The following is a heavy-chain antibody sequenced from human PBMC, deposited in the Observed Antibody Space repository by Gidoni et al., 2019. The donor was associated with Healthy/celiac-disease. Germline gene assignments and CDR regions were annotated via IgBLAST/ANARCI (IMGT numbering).Heavy chain of an antibody. CDR2: ISGSGGST. CDR3: AKDWAAAGRRNDY. CDR1: GFTFSSYA. D-gene: IGHD6-13*01. J-gene: IGHJ4*02. V-gene: IGHV3-23*01. Sequence: EVQLLESGGGLVQPGGSLRLSCAASGFTFSSYAMSWVRQAPGKGLAWVSAISGSGGSTYYADSVKGRFTISRDNSKNTLYLQMNSLRAEDTAVYYCAKDWAAAGRRNDYWGQGTLVTVSS.